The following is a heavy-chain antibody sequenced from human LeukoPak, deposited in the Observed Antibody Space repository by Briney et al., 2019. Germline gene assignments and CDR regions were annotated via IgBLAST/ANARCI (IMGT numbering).Heavy chain of an antibody. J-gene: IGHJ3*02. Sequence: PGGSLRLSCAASGFTFSSYSMNWVRQAPGKGLEWVSYISSSSSTIYYADSVKGRFTISRDNAKNSLYLQMNSLRAEDTAVYYCARERGYYYDSSGRDAFDIWGQGTMVTVSS. CDR1: GFTFSSYS. V-gene: IGHV3-48*01. D-gene: IGHD3-22*01. CDR2: ISSSSSTI. CDR3: ARERGYYYDSSGRDAFDI.